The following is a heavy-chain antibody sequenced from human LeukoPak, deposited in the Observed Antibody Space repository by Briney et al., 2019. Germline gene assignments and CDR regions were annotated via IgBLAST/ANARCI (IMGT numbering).Heavy chain of an antibody. CDR3: SRGGPVAGTHKYFQH. J-gene: IGHJ1*01. D-gene: IGHD6-19*01. CDR1: GGTFSSYA. V-gene: IGHV1-69*13. CDR2: IIPIFGTA. Sequence: ASVKVSCKASGGTFSSYAISWVRQAPGQGLEWTGGIIPIFGTANYAQKFQGRVTITADESTSTAYMELSSLRSEDTAVYYCSRGGPVAGTHKYFQHWGQGTLVTVSS.